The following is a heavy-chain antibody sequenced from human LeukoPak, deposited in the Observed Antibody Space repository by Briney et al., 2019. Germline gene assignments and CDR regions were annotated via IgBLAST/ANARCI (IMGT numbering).Heavy chain of an antibody. CDR2: IYSGGTT. CDR3: ATGGRSGVALER. Sequence: PGGSLRLTCVVSGFIASSNYMSWVRQAPGKGLEWISLIYSGGTTHYADSVMGRFTISRDNSKTTLFLQMNSLKAEDTAVYYCATGGRSGVALERWGQGTLVTVSS. D-gene: IGHD3-3*01. V-gene: IGHV3-53*01. J-gene: IGHJ4*02. CDR1: GFIASSNY.